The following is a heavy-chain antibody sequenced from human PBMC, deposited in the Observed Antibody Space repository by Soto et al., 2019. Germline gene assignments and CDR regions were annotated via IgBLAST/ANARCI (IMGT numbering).Heavy chain of an antibody. Sequence: PGESLKISCKGSGYSFTSYWIGWVRQMPGKGLEWMGIIYPGDSDTRYSPSFQGQVTISADKSISTAYPQWSSLKASDTAMYYCARLELPTLGGTNRGYYYYYGMDVWGQGTTVTVSS. CDR2: IYPGDSDT. D-gene: IGHD2-2*01. J-gene: IGHJ6*02. V-gene: IGHV5-51*01. CDR3: ARLELPTLGGTNRGYYYYYGMDV. CDR1: GYSFTSYW.